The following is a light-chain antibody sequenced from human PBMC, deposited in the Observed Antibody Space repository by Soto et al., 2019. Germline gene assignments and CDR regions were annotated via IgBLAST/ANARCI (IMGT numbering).Light chain of an antibody. Sequence: DIQMTQSPSTLSGSVGDRVTITCRASQTISSWLAWYQQKPGKAPKLLIYKASTLKSGVPSRFSGSGSGTEFTLTISSLQPDDFATYYCQHYNGPPWTFGQGTKVEVQ. CDR3: QHYNGPPWT. CDR1: QTISSW. V-gene: IGKV1-5*03. J-gene: IGKJ1*01. CDR2: KAS.